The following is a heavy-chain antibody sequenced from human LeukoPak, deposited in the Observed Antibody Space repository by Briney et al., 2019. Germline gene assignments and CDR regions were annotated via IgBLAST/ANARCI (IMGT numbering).Heavy chain of an antibody. CDR3: ARRRNYDILTGSNNWFDP. D-gene: IGHD3-9*01. J-gene: IGHJ5*02. CDR1: GYSFTSYW. V-gene: IGHV5-51*01. CDR2: IYPGDSDT. Sequence: GESLKISCKGSGYSFTSYWIGWVRQMPGKGLEWMGIIYPGDSDTRYSPSFQGQVTISADKSISTAYLQWSSLKASDTAMYYCARRRNYDILTGSNNWFDPWGQGTLVTVSS.